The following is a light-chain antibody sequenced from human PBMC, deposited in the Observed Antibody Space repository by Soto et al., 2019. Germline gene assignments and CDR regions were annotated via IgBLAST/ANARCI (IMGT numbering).Light chain of an antibody. CDR2: GAS. CDR3: QQYGSSPTT. J-gene: IGKJ1*01. Sequence: EIVLTQSPGTLSLSPGERATLSCRASQSVSDNLAWYQQKPGQAPRLLIYGASSRATGIPDRFSGSGSGTDFTLTISRLAPEDFAVYFCQQYGSSPTTFGQGTKVDIK. V-gene: IGKV3-20*01. CDR1: QSVSDN.